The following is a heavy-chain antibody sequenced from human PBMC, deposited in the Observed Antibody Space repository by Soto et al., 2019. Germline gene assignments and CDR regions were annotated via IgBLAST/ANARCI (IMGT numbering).Heavy chain of an antibody. V-gene: IGHV1-18*01. Sequence: VQLLQSGGEVRKPGASVKFSCKTSGYTFTNYAINWVRQAPGQGLQWMGWISAYSGDTKYAQRFQDRLTVTTDPHTTTASMELRSLRSDDTAVYYCARVVLAFSIFGETMDVWGQGTTVTVSS. CDR1: GYTFTNYA. J-gene: IGHJ6*02. CDR2: ISAYSGDT. D-gene: IGHD3-3*01. CDR3: ARVVLAFSIFGETMDV.